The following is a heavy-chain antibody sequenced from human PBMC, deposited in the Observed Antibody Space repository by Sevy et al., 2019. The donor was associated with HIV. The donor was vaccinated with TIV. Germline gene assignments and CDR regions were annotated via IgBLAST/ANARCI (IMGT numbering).Heavy chain of an antibody. CDR3: TTGSYGSGSWYYFDY. D-gene: IGHD3-10*01. J-gene: IGHJ4*02. Sequence: GGSLRLSCAASGFTFSNAWMSWVRQAPGKGLEWVGRIKSKTDGGTTDYAAPVKGRFTISRDDSKITLYLQMNSLKTEDTAVYYCTTGSYGSGSWYYFDYWGQGTLVTVSS. V-gene: IGHV3-15*01. CDR2: IKSKTDGGTT. CDR1: GFTFSNAW.